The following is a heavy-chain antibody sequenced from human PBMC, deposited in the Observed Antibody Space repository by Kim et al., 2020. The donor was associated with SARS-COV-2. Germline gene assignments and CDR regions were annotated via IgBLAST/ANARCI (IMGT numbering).Heavy chain of an antibody. V-gene: IGHV3-30*04. CDR2: ISYDGSNK. CDR1: GFTFSSYA. D-gene: IGHD2-2*01. Sequence: GGSLRLSCAASGFTFSSYAMHWVRQAPGKGLEWVAVISYDGSNKYYADSVKGRFTISRDNSKNTLYLQMNSLRAEDTAVYYCARDWDCSSTSCYGWGDYWGQGTLVTVSS. J-gene: IGHJ4*02. CDR3: ARDWDCSSTSCYGWGDY.